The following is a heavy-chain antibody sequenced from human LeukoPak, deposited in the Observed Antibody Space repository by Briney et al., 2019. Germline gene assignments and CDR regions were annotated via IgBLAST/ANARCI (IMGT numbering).Heavy chain of an antibody. CDR1: GGSISSSSYY. CDR3: ASPDGDNYYFDY. CDR2: IYYSGST. Sequence: SETLSLTCTVSGGSISSSSYYWGWIRQPPGKELEWIGSIYYSGSTYYNPSLKSRVTISVDTSKNQFSLKLSSVTAADTAVYYCASPDGDNYYFDYWGQGTLVTVSS. J-gene: IGHJ4*02. V-gene: IGHV4-39*01. D-gene: IGHD4-17*01.